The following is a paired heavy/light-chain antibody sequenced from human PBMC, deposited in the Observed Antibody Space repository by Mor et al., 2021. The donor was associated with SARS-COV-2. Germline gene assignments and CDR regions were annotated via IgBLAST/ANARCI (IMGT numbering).Heavy chain of an antibody. CDR3: ARVAARSVGVDH. Sequence: QVQLQESGPGLVKPSQTLSLTCSVSGGSMTSGGYYWNWIRQHPGKGLEWIGYIYYSGSTYYNPSLQSRVTISLDASKSQFSLNLSSVTAADTAIYYCARVAARSVGVDHWGQGTLVTVSS. CDR1: GGSMTSGGYY. D-gene: IGHD1-26*01. V-gene: IGHV4-31*03. CDR2: IYYSGST. J-gene: IGHJ4*02.
Light chain of an antibody. CDR2: KVS. J-gene: IGKJ2*01. Sequence: DVVMTQSPLSLPATLGQPASISCRSSQSLVHSDGDTYLNWYQQRPGQSPRRLIYKVSNRDSGVPDRFSGSGSGTDFTLKISRVEAEDVGVYYCMQGTHWPPGYTFGQGTKLEIK. CDR3: MQGTHWPPGYT. V-gene: IGKV2-30*02. CDR1: QSLVHSDGDTY.